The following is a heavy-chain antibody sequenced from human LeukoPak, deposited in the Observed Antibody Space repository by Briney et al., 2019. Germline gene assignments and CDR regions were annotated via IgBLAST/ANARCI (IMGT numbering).Heavy chain of an antibody. CDR2: IKQDGSEK. V-gene: IGHV3-7*01. D-gene: IGHD6-13*01. CDR3: AREEGQQLVGYYYYYMDV. Sequence: PGGSLRLSCAASGFTFSSYWMSWVRQAPGKGLEWVANIKQDGSEKYYVDSVKGRFTISRDNAKNSLYLQMNSPRAEDTAVYYCAREEGQQLVGYYYYYMDVWGKGTTVTVSS. CDR1: GFTFSSYW. J-gene: IGHJ6*03.